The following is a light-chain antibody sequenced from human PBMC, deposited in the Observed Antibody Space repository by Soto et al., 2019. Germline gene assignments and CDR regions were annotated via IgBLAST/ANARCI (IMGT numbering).Light chain of an antibody. V-gene: IGLV1-47*02. CDR1: SSNIGSNY. CDR3: AAWDDSLSGVV. J-gene: IGLJ2*01. CDR2: SNN. Sequence: QSVLTQPPSASGTPGQRVTISCSGSSSNIGSNYVYWYQQLPGTAPKLLIYSNNERPSGVPDRFSGSKSDTSASLAISGLRSEDEADYYCAAWDDSLSGVVFGGRTKLTVL.